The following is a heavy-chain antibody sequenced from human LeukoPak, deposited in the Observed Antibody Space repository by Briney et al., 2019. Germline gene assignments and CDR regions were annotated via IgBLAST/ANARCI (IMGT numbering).Heavy chain of an antibody. J-gene: IGHJ5*02. CDR1: GFTFSSYG. CDR3: AEPYCSSTSCYSGWFDP. Sequence: GGSLRLSCAASGFTFSSYGMHWVRQAPGKGLEWVAFIRYDGSNKYYADSVKGRFTISRDNSKNTLYLQMNSLRAEDTAVYYCAEPYCSSTSCYSGWFDPWGQGTLVTVSS. CDR2: IRYDGSNK. V-gene: IGHV3-30*02. D-gene: IGHD2-2*02.